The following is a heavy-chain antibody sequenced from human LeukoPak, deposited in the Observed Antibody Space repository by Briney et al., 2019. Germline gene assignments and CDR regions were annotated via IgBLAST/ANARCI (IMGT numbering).Heavy chain of an antibody. CDR2: ISGDGART. D-gene: IGHD3/OR15-3a*01. V-gene: IGHV3-23*01. CDR1: AFPFSTYV. CDR3: ARDQYDTWSRRGNFDS. J-gene: IGHJ4*02. Sequence: GGSLRLSCAASAFPFSTYVMSWVRQAPGGGLEWISSISGDGARTYCTNSVKGRFTISRDNTKNSLYLQMNSLRAEDTAVFYCARDQYDTWSRRGNFDSWGQGTLVIVSS.